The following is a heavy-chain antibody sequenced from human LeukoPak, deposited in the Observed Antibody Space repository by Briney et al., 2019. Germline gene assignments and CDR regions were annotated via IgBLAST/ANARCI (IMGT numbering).Heavy chain of an antibody. V-gene: IGHV4-59*01. CDR1: GGSISSYY. CDR2: IYYSGST. Sequence: SETLSLTXTVSGGSISSYYWSWIRQPPGKGLEWIGYIYYSGSTNYNPSLKSRVTISVDTSKNQFSLKLSSVTAADTAVYYCARAPRTPRYCSSTSCYHGGYYYYYYMDVWGKRTTVTVSS. CDR3: ARAPRTPRYCSSTSCYHGGYYYYYYMDV. D-gene: IGHD2-2*01. J-gene: IGHJ6*03.